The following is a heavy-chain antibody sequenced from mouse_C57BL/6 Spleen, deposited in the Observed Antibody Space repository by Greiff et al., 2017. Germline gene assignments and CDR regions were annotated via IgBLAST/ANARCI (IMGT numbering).Heavy chain of an antibody. Sequence: VQLQQSGPVLVKPGASVKMSCKASGYTFTDYYMNWVKQSHGKSLEWIGVINPYNGGTSYNQKFKGKATLTVDKSSSTAYMELNSLTSEYSAVYYCARDDGSSDGYFDVWGTETTVTVSS. CDR1: GYTFTDYY. J-gene: IGHJ1*03. CDR2: INPYNGGT. CDR3: ARDDGSSDGYFDV. V-gene: IGHV1-19*01. D-gene: IGHD1-1*01.